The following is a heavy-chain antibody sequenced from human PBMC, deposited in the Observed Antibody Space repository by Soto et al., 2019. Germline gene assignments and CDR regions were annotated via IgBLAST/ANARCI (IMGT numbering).Heavy chain of an antibody. V-gene: IGHV4-31*02. CDR2: IYYSGST. D-gene: IGHD3-10*01. CDR1: GGXXXXGGXX. Sequence: QVQXQESGPGLVXPXXXLSLTXXXXGGXXXXGGXXXXXXXXXXXXXLEWIGYIYYSGSTYYNPSLKSRVTISVDTSKNQFSLKLSSVTAADTAVYYCARSGDYYYYGMDVWGQGTTVTVSS. J-gene: IGHJ6*02. CDR3: ARSGDYYYYGMDV.